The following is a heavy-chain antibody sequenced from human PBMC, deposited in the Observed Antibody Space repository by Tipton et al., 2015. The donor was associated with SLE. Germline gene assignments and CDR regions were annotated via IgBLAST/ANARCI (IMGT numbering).Heavy chain of an antibody. Sequence: TLSLTCTVSGGSISSGGYYWSWIRQHPGKGLEWIGYIYYSGSTYYNPSLKSRVTISVDTSKNQFSLKLNSVTAADTAVYYCARRGYCNVGNGSSTLCFYDMAAWFQVTTVAVPS. V-gene: IGHV4-31*03. D-gene: IGHD2-15*01. CDR3: ARRGYCNVGNGSSTLCFYDMAA. CDR2: IYYSGST. CDR1: GGSISSGGYY. J-gene: IGHJ6*02.